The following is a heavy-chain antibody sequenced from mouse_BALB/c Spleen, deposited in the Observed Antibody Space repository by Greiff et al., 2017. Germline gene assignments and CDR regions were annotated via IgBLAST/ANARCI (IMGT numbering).Heavy chain of an antibody. J-gene: IGHJ4*01. D-gene: IGHD3-2*01. CDR3: ARSRDSSGYATYFAMDY. Sequence: EVQLVESGPGLVKPSQSLSLTCTVTGYSITSDYAWNWIRQFPGNKLEWMGYISYSGSTSYNPSLKSRISITRDTSKNQFFLQLKSVTTEDTATYYCARSRDSSGYATYFAMDYWGQGTSVTVSS. CDR1: GYSITSDYA. V-gene: IGHV3-2*02. CDR2: ISYSGST.